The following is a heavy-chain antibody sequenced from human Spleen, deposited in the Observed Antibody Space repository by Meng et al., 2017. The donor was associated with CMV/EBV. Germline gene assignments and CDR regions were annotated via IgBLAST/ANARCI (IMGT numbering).Heavy chain of an antibody. V-gene: IGHV1-18*01. Sequence: QVQLVQSGAEVKKPGSSVKVSCKASGGTFSSYAISWVRQAPGQGLEWMGWISAYNGNTNYAQKLQGRVTMTTDTSTSTAYMELRSLRSDDTAVYYCARVDYGDYPWGYWGQGTLVTVSS. CDR1: GGTFSSYA. D-gene: IGHD4-17*01. CDR3: ARVDYGDYPWGY. J-gene: IGHJ4*02. CDR2: ISAYNGNT.